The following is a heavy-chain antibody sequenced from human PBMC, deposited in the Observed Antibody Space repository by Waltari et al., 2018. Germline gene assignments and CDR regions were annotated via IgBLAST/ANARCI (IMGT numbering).Heavy chain of an antibody. CDR3: AKESSRGVRWFDP. V-gene: IGHV3-30*18. D-gene: IGHD6-6*01. CDR2: ISYDGSNK. Sequence: QVQLVESGGGVVQPGRSLRLSCAAAGFTFSSFGVHLVRQAPGKGLEWVAVISYDGSNKYYADSVKGRFTISRDNSKNTLYLQMNSLRAEDTAVYYCAKESSRGVRWFDPWGQGTLVTVSS. J-gene: IGHJ5*02. CDR1: GFTFSSFG.